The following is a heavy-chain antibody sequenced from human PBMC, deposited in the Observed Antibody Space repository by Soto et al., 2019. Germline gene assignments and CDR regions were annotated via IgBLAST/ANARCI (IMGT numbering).Heavy chain of an antibody. J-gene: IGHJ4*02. V-gene: IGHV4-4*02. Sequence: QVQLQESGPGLVKPSGTMSLTCAVSGAPLSSGRWWSWVRQAPGKGLEWIGEVYHTGSTNYSPSLKIRLTISVEKSKNQFSLKLTSVTAADTAVYYCARNHQTGWYAIEDWGQGTLVTVSS. CDR1: GAPLSSGRW. D-gene: IGHD6-19*01. CDR2: VYHTGST. CDR3: ARNHQTGWYAIED.